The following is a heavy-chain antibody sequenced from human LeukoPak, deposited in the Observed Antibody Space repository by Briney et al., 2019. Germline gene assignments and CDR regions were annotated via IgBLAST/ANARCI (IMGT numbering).Heavy chain of an antibody. Sequence: GGSLRLSCAASGFTFSSYAMSWVRQAPGKGLEWVSAISGSGGSTYYADSVKGRFTISRDNSKNTLYLQMNSLRAEDTAVYYCAKLYYFGDYPLYFDYWGQGTLVTVSS. V-gene: IGHV3-23*01. CDR3: AKLYYFGDYPLYFDY. CDR1: GFTFSSYA. CDR2: ISGSGGST. D-gene: IGHD2-21*02. J-gene: IGHJ4*02.